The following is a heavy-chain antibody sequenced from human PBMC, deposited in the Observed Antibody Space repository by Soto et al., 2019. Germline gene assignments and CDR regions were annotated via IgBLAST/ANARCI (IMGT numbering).Heavy chain of an antibody. CDR3: AKVAPLWDPVATAVSYYFEY. CDR1: GFTFGTYI. Sequence: EVQLLESGGGLVQPGGSQRLSCAASGFTFGTYIMTWVRQAPGKGLERVSAISGNSKNTYYADSVKGRFTISRDNSKNALYLQMNSLRADDTAVYYCAKVAPLWDPVATAVSYYFEYWGQGTLVTVSS. V-gene: IGHV3-23*01. CDR2: ISGNSKNT. J-gene: IGHJ4*02. D-gene: IGHD2-15*01.